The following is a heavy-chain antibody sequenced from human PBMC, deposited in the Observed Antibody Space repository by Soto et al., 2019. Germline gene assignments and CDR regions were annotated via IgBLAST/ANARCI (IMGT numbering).Heavy chain of an antibody. D-gene: IGHD6-19*01. CDR3: AKEPSSGWWRDPFDY. V-gene: IGHV3-9*01. CDR1: GFTFDDYA. Sequence: EVQLVESGGGLVQPGRSLRLSCAASGFTFDDYAMHWVRQAPGKGLEWVSGISWNSGSIGYADSVKGRFTIYRDNAKNSLYLQMNSLRAEDTALYYCAKEPSSGWWRDPFDYWGQGTLVTVSS. J-gene: IGHJ4*02. CDR2: ISWNSGSI.